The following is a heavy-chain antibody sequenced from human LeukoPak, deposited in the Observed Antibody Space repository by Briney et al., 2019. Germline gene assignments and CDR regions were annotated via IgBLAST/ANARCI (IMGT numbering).Heavy chain of an antibody. D-gene: IGHD6-13*01. J-gene: IGHJ4*02. CDR3: ARDSYSSSWSHYFDY. Sequence: GGSLRLSCAASGFTVSSNSMSWVRQAPGKGLEWVSVIYSGGSTYYADSVKGRSTISRDNSKNTLYLQLNNLRAEDTAVYYCARDSYSSSWSHYFDYWGQGTLVTVSA. CDR2: IYSGGST. CDR1: GFTVSSNS. V-gene: IGHV3-53*01.